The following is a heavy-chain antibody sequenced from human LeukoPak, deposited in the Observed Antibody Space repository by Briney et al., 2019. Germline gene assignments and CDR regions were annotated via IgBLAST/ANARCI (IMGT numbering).Heavy chain of an antibody. Sequence: GGSLRLSCAASGFTFSSYGMHWVRQAPGKGLEWVSYISSSGSTIYYADSVKGRFTISRDNAKNSLYLQMNSLRAEDTAVYYCAREDDYGDIWGQGTMVTVSS. J-gene: IGHJ3*02. D-gene: IGHD4-17*01. CDR2: ISSSGSTI. CDR3: AREDDYGDI. V-gene: IGHV3-48*04. CDR1: GFTFSSYG.